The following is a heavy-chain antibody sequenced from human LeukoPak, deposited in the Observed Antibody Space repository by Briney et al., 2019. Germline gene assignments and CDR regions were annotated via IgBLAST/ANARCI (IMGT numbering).Heavy chain of an antibody. CDR3: ARVGGYGYYCYMDV. CDR2: IYTSGST. CDR1: GGSISSGSYY. J-gene: IGHJ6*03. D-gene: IGHD3-16*01. Sequence: PSQTLSLTCTVSGGSISSGSYYWSWIRQPAGKGLEWIGRIYTSGSTNYNPSLKSRVTISVHTSKNQFSLKLSSVTAADTVVYYCARVGGYGYYCYMDVWGKGTTVTVSS. V-gene: IGHV4-61*02.